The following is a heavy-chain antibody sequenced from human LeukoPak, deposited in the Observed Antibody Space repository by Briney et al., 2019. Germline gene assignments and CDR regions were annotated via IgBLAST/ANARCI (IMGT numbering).Heavy chain of an antibody. J-gene: IGHJ5*02. CDR1: GFTISGNY. CDR3: ARDSYCTGDSCKSGP. Sequence: PGGSLRLSCVTSGFTISGNYMSWVRQAPGKGLEWVSIIHAGGGTYYADSVEGRFAISRDNSKNTLYLQMNSLRVEDTAIYYCARDSYCTGDSCKSGPWGQGTLVTVSS. CDR2: IHAGGGT. D-gene: IGHD2-15*01. V-gene: IGHV3-66*01.